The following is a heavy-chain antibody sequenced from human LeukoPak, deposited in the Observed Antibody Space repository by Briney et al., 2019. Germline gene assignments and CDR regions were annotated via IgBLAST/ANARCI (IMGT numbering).Heavy chain of an antibody. CDR1: GFTFDDYA. V-gene: IGHV3-9*03. CDR3: AKGGGYTNHDAFDI. Sequence: PGRSLRLSCAASGFTFDDYAMHWVRQAPGKGLEWVSGISWNSGSIGYADSVKGRFTISSDNAKNSLYLQMNSLRAEDMALYYCAKGGGYTNHDAFDIWGQGTMVTVSS. CDR2: ISWNSGSI. D-gene: IGHD5-12*01. J-gene: IGHJ3*02.